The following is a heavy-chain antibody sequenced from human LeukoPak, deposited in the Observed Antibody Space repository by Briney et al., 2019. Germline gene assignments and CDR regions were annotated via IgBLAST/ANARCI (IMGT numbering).Heavy chain of an antibody. CDR3: ARGYSGSYYGFWFDP. V-gene: IGHV1-69*05. J-gene: IGHJ5*02. CDR2: IIPIFGTA. CDR1: GGTFSSYA. D-gene: IGHD1-26*01. Sequence: SVKVSCKASGGTFSSYAISWVRRAPGQGLEWMGGIIPIFGTANYAQKFQGRVTITTDESTSTAYMELSSLRSEDTAVYYCARGYSGSYYGFWFDPWGQGTLVTVSS.